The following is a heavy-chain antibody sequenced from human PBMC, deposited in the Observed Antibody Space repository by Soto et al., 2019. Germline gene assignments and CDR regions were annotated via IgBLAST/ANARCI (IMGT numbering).Heavy chain of an antibody. Sequence: SETLSLTCTVSGGSISSSSYYWGWIRQPPGKGLEWITMINYSGTTYYNPSLQSRVTISVDTSKNQFSLELTSVTAADTAVYYCARHPIYGTGWQIDYWGQGNLVTVSS. CDR1: GGSISSSSYY. CDR3: ARHPIYGTGWQIDY. J-gene: IGHJ4*02. D-gene: IGHD6-19*01. V-gene: IGHV4-39*01. CDR2: INYSGTT.